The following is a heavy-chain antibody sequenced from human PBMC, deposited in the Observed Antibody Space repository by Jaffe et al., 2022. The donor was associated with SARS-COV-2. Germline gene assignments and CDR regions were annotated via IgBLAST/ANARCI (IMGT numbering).Heavy chain of an antibody. D-gene: IGHD3-10*01. J-gene: IGHJ4*02. CDR3: ASCSRFLYYFDY. Sequence: EVQLVESGGGLVQPGGSLRLSCAVSGFTFSSYWMSWVRQAPGKGLEWVANIKPDGSEKNYVDSVKGRFTISRDNAKNSLVLQMNSLRAEDTAVYYCASCSRFLYYFDYWGQGTLVTVSS. V-gene: IGHV3-7*03. CDR1: GFTFSSYW. CDR2: IKPDGSEK.